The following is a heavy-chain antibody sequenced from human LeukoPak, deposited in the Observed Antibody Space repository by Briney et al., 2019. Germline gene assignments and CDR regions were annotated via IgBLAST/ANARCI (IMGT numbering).Heavy chain of an antibody. CDR3: ARDRSDRDYGVTADAFDI. J-gene: IGHJ3*02. CDR1: GGSISSGGYY. V-gene: IGHV4-31*03. D-gene: IGHD4-17*01. Sequence: PSETLSLTCTVSGGSISSGGYYWSWIRQHPGKGLEWIGYIYYSGSTYYNPSLKSRVTISVDTSKNQFSLKLSSVTAADTAVYYCARDRSDRDYGVTADAFDIWGQGTMVTVSS. CDR2: IYYSGST.